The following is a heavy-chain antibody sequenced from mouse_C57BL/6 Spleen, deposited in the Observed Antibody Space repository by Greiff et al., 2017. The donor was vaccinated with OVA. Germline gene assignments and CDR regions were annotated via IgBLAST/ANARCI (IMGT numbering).Heavy chain of an antibody. Sequence: VQLQQSGAELVKPGASVKLSCTASGFNIKDYYMHWVKQRTEQGLEWIGRSDPEDGETKYAPKFQGKATISADTSSNTDYLQLSSRTSEDTAVEYCAREGLGREGNFDDWGQGTTLTVSS. CDR2: SDPEDGET. D-gene: IGHD3-3*01. V-gene: IGHV14-2*01. CDR1: GFNIKDYY. J-gene: IGHJ2*01. CDR3: AREGLGREGNFDD.